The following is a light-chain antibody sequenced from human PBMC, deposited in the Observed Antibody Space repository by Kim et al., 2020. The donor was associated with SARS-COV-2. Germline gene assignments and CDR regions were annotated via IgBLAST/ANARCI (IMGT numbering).Light chain of an antibody. J-gene: IGKJ1*01. Sequence: SPGERATLSGRASQGVSTSYLAWYQQKPGQAPRLLIYGASSRATGIPDRFSGSGSGTDFTLTISRLEPEDFAVYYCQQYGTSRGTFGQGTKVEIK. CDR3: QQYGTSRGT. CDR2: GAS. CDR1: QGVSTSY. V-gene: IGKV3-20*01.